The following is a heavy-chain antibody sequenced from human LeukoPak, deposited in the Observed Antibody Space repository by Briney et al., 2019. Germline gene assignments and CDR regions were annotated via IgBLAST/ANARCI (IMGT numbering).Heavy chain of an antibody. CDR1: GGSIRNYY. D-gene: IGHD3-9*01. Sequence: SETLSLTCTVSGGSIRNYYWSWIRQPPGKGLEWIGYIYYSGSTNYNPSLKSRVTISVDTSKNQFSLKLSSVTAADTAVYYCARHVDDILTGYSGGAFDIWGQGTMVTVSS. CDR3: ARHVDDILTGYSGGAFDI. V-gene: IGHV4-59*08. J-gene: IGHJ3*02. CDR2: IYYSGST.